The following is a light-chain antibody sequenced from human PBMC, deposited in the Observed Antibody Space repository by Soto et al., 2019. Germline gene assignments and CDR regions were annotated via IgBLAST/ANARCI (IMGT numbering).Light chain of an antibody. CDR2: DVS. J-gene: IGLJ3*02. Sequence: QSALTQPPSASGSPGQSVTISCTGTSSDVGGYNYVSWYQRHPGKAPKLMIYDVSKRPSGVPDRFSGSKSGNTASLTVSGLQAEDEADYYCSSYAGSNNFVFGGGTKLTVL. V-gene: IGLV2-8*01. CDR3: SSYAGSNNFV. CDR1: SSDVGGYNY.